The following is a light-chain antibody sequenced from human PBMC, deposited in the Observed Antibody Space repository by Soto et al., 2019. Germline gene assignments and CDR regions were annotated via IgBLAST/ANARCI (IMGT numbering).Light chain of an antibody. J-gene: IGKJ4*01. CDR3: LQTYGSPLT. CDR2: TSA. CDR1: QDIGAY. Sequence: DIQMTQSPSSLSVFVGDRVSITCRASQDIGAYLHWFQQKPGRAPKLLISTSATLQSAVPSRFRGSGSGADFTLTITSLQPDDFATYFCLQTYGSPLTFGGGTRVEMK. V-gene: IGKV1-39*01.